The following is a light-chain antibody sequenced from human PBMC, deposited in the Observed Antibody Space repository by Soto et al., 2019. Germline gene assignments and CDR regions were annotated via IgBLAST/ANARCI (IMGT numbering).Light chain of an antibody. Sequence: QSALTQPASVSGSPGQSITISCTGTSGDIGSYNRVSWYQQHPGKAPKLIIYEVTDRPSGVSNRFSGSKSGNTASLTISGLQAEDEAEYYCSSHTNINTRAGVFGTGTKLTVL. V-gene: IGLV2-14*01. CDR1: SGDIGSYNR. CDR3: SSHTNINTRAGV. CDR2: EVT. J-gene: IGLJ1*01.